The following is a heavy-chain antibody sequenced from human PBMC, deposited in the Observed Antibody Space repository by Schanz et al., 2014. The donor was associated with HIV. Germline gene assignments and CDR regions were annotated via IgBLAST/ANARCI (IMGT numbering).Heavy chain of an antibody. Sequence: QVQLVESGGGVVQPGRSLRLSCAVSGFTFSSYAMHWVRQAAGKGLEWVAVISYDGSNKNYADSVKGRFTISRDNSKNTLYLQMNSLRAEDTAVYYCARDVSHDSSGHYSDYYYGMDVWGQGTTVTVSS. CDR2: ISYDGSNK. CDR3: ARDVSHDSSGHYSDYYYGMDV. D-gene: IGHD3-22*01. V-gene: IGHV3-30-3*01. J-gene: IGHJ6*02. CDR1: GFTFSSYA.